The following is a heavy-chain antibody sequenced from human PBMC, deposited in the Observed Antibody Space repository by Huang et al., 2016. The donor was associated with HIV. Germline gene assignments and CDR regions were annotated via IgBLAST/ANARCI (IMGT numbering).Heavy chain of an antibody. Sequence: EVQLVESGGGLVKPGGSLRLSCAASGFSLDSYNMYWVRQTPGKGLLWVSSISPSSSFIDYADSVQGRFSISRDNAKNSLYLQMNNLRGEDTAVYYCARDRGQQLSPFDSWGQGTLVTVSS. D-gene: IGHD6-13*01. CDR3: ARDRGQQLSPFDS. J-gene: IGHJ4*02. CDR2: ISPSSSFI. CDR1: GFSLDSYN. V-gene: IGHV3-21*01.